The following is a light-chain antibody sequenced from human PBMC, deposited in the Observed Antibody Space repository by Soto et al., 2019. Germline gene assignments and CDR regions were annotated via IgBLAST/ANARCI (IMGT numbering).Light chain of an antibody. Sequence: SYELTQPPSVSVSPGQTASISCSGDKLGDKYACWYQQKPGQSPVLVMYQDSKRPSGIPERFSGSNSGNTATLTIRGTQAMDEADYSCQAWDSNTVVFGGGTQLTVL. CDR3: QAWDSNTVV. CDR2: QDS. J-gene: IGLJ2*01. V-gene: IGLV3-1*01. CDR1: KLGDKY.